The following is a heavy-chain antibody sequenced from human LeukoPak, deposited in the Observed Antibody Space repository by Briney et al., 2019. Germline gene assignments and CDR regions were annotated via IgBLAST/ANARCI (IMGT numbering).Heavy chain of an antibody. V-gene: IGHV1-24*01. D-gene: IGHD4-17*01. J-gene: IGHJ4*02. CDR3: ATDLDYGDLGY. CDR1: GSTLTGLS. Sequence: ASVKVSCKVSGSTLTGLSMHWVRQAPGKGLERMGGFDPEDSETIYAQKFQGRVTMTEDTSTDTAYMELSSLRSEDTAVYYCATDLDYGDLGYWGQGTLVTVSS. CDR2: FDPEDSET.